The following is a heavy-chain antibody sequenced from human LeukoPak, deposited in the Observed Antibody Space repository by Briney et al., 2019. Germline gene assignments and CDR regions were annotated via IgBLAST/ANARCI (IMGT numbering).Heavy chain of an antibody. CDR3: ARDVAVWFGELFQGAYYYGMDV. CDR1: GFTFSSSS. V-gene: IGHV3-21*01. Sequence: GGSLRLSCAASGFTFSSSSMNWVRQAPGKGLEWVSSISSSSSSIYYAHSVKGRFTISRDNAKNSLYLQMNSLRADDTAVYYCARDVAVWFGELFQGAYYYGMDVWGQGTTVTVSS. J-gene: IGHJ6*02. CDR2: ISSSSSSI. D-gene: IGHD3-10*01.